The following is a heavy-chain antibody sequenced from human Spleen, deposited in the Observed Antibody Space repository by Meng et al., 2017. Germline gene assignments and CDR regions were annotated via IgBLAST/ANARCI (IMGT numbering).Heavy chain of an antibody. CDR2: TYYRSKWYN. V-gene: IGHV6-1*01. Sequence: HGRRPQSGPGRVKPSQTLSPTCAISGDSVSSKSGAWNWIRQSPSRGLEWLGRTYYRSKWYNDYAVSVKGRIIIDADTFKNQFSLQLNSVTPEDTAVYYCARAPDVWFDPWGQGTLVTVSS. CDR3: ARAPDVWFDP. CDR1: GDSVSSKSGA. J-gene: IGHJ5*02.